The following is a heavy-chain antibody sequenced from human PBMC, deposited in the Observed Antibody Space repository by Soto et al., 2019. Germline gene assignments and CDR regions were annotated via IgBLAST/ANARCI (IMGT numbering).Heavy chain of an antibody. CDR3: ARLAVYGDYASHNHYYMDV. CDR1: GGSISSYY. J-gene: IGHJ6*03. Sequence: SETLSLTCTVSGGSISSYYWSWIRQPPGKGLEWIGYIYYSGSTNYNPSLKSRVTISVDTSKNQFSLKLSSVTAADTAVYYCARLAVYGDYASHNHYYMDVWGKGTTVTVSS. D-gene: IGHD4-17*01. CDR2: IYYSGST. V-gene: IGHV4-59*08.